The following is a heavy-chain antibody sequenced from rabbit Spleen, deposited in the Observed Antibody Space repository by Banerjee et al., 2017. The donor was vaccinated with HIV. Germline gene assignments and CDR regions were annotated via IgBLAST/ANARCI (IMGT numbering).Heavy chain of an antibody. J-gene: IGHJ4*01. CDR3: ARDDGSYDYIDGYFNL. CDR1: GFSFSGSFY. CDR2: IYVGSGGGT. V-gene: IGHV1S40*01. D-gene: IGHD6-1*01. Sequence: QSLEESGGDLVKPGTSLTLTCKASGFSFSGSFYICWVRQAPGKGLEWIACIYVGSGGGTKYPSWAKGRFTISKTSSTTVTLQLTSLTAADTATYFCARDDGSYDYIDGYFNLWGPGTLVTVS.